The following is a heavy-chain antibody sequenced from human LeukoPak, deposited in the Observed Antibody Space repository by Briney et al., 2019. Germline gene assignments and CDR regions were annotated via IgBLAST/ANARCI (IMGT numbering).Heavy chain of an antibody. J-gene: IGHJ6*03. D-gene: IGHD3-22*01. CDR3: AKESYYYDSSGYYPLYCYYYMDV. V-gene: IGHV3-23*01. CDR1: GFTFSSYA. Sequence: PGGSLRLSCAASGFTFSSYAMSWVRQAPGKGLEWVSAISGSGGSTYYADSVKGRFTISRDNSKNTLYLQMNSLRAEDTAVYYCAKESYYYDSSGYYPLYCYYYMDVWGKGTTVTVSS. CDR2: ISGSGGST.